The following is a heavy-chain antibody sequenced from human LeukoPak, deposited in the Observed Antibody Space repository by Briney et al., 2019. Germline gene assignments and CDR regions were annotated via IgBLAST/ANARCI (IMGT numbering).Heavy chain of an antibody. CDR1: GFSVTSNH. CDR3: ARDSSSYYFDY. CDR2: IYTGGTT. Sequence: GGSLRLSCAASGFSVTSNHMNWVRQAPGKGLEWVSIIYTGGTTHYADSLNDRFTISRDDSINTLYLQMNGLRAEDTAVYYCARDSSSYYFDYWCQGTLVTVSS. D-gene: IGHD6-6*01. J-gene: IGHJ4*02. V-gene: IGHV3-66*01.